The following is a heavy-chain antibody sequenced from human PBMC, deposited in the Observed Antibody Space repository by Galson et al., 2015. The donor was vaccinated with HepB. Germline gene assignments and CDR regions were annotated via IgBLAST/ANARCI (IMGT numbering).Heavy chain of an antibody. J-gene: IGHJ4*02. V-gene: IGHV1-18*01. D-gene: IGHD2-2*02. CDR2: ISAYNRKT. CDR3: ARVGGTPGPRYCSSTSCYTFDY. Sequence: SVKVSCKASGYIFTNYGISWVRQAPGQGLEWMGWISAYNRKTNYAQKFQGRVNMTTDTSTGTAYMVLRSLRSDDTAVYYCARVGGTPGPRYCSSTSCYTFDYWVQWTLVTVSS. CDR1: GYIFTNYG.